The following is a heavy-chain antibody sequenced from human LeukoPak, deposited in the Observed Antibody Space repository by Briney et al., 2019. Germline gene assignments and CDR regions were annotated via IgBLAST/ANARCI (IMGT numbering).Heavy chain of an antibody. CDR3: ARDFSNAWGSNWFDP. CDR2: MSPDTGNP. Sequence: VSVKVSCKASEYTFTSYDSNWVGQATGQGLEWMGWMSPDTGNPGYAQKFKGRVPMTRNTSISTAYMELSSLRSEDTAVYYCARDFSNAWGSNWFDPWGQGTLVTVSS. D-gene: IGHD3-16*01. J-gene: IGHJ5*02. V-gene: IGHV1-8*01. CDR1: EYTFTSYD.